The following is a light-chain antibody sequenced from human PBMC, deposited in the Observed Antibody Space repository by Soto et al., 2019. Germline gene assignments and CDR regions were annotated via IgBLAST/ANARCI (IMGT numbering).Light chain of an antibody. V-gene: IGLV2-14*01. CDR1: SSDVCGYNY. J-gene: IGLJ1*01. CDR3: CSYTTSNTRQIV. CDR2: DVT. Sequence: QSVLTQPASVSGSPGQSITISCTGTSSDVCGYNYVSWYQQQPGKAPKFMIYDVTNRPPGVSNRFSGSKSGNTASLTISGLQAEDEADYYCCSYTTSNTRQIVFGTGTKVTVL.